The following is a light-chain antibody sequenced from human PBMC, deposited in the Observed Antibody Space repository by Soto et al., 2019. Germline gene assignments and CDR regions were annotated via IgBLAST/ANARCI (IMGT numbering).Light chain of an antibody. CDR1: QSVSSY. Sequence: EIVLTQSPATLSLSPGERATLSCRASQSVSSYLAWYQQKPGQAPRLLIYDASNRATGIPARFSGSGSGTDFTLTSSSLEPEDFAVYYCQQRSNWPRFTFGPGPKVDIK. CDR3: QQRSNWPRFT. J-gene: IGKJ3*01. CDR2: DAS. V-gene: IGKV3-11*01.